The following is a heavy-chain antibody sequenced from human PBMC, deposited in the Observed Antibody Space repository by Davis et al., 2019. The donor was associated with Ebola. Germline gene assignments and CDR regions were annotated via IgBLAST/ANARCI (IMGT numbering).Heavy chain of an antibody. D-gene: IGHD2-2*01. V-gene: IGHV4-39*01. CDR2: IYYSGST. J-gene: IGHJ5*02. Sequence: SETLSLTCTVSGGSISSSSYYWGWIRQPPGKGLEWIGSIYYSGSTYYNPSLTSRVTISVDTSKNQFSLKLSSVTAADTAVYYCARQRRLGYCSSTSCYNNWFDPWGQGTLVTVSS. CDR3: ARQRRLGYCSSTSCYNNWFDP. CDR1: GGSISSSSYY.